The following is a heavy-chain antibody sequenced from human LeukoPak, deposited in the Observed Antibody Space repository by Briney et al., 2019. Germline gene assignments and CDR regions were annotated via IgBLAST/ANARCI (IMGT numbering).Heavy chain of an antibody. Sequence: PGGSLRLSCTASGFTFSSTGMHWVRQAPGKGLDWVASISYDGSSKKYVDSVKGRFTISRDNSKRTLYPQMNSLRSEDTAVYYCAKEGLRFFDFWGQGTLVTVSS. CDR1: GFTFSSTG. V-gene: IGHV3-30*18. CDR2: ISYDGSSK. J-gene: IGHJ4*02. CDR3: AKEGLRFFDF. D-gene: IGHD5-12*01.